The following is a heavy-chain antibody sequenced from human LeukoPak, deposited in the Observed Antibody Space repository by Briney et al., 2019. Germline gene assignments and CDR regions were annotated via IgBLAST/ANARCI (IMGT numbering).Heavy chain of an antibody. D-gene: IGHD3-10*02. CDR3: ARDGPGRITMLD. CDR1: GFTFSVYA. V-gene: IGHV3-23*01. J-gene: IGHJ4*02. CDR2: ISDSGGST. Sequence: GGSLRLSCATSGFTFSVYAMSWVRQAPGKGLEWVSTISDSGGSTYYADSVKGRFTISRGNSKNTLYLLMNELSAEDTAVYYCARDGPGRITMLDWGQGTLVTVSS.